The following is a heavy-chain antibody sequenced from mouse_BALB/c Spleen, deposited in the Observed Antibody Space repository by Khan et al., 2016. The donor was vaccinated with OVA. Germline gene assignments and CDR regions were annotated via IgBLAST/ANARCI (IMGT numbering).Heavy chain of an antibody. CDR3: ARMARTIN. CDR2: INSNGGST. CDR1: GFTFSSYG. V-gene: IGHV5-6-3*01. J-gene: IGHJ2*01. Sequence: EVQLVESGGGLVQPGGSLKLSCAASGFTFSSYGMSWVRQTPDKRLELVATINSNGGSTYYPDSVKGRLTISRDNAKNTLYLQMSSLKSEYTAIYCGARMARTINWGQGTTLTVSS.